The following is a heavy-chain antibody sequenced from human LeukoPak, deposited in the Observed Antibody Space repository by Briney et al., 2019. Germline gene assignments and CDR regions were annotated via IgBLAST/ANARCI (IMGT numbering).Heavy chain of an antibody. Sequence: SETLSLTCAVYGGSFSGYYWSWIRQPPGKGLEWIGEINHSGSTNYNPSLKSRVTISVDTSKNQFSLKLSSVTAADTAVYYCARALRSYCSSTSCYSHFDYWGQGTLVTVSS. V-gene: IGHV4-34*01. CDR2: INHSGST. J-gene: IGHJ4*02. D-gene: IGHD2-2*02. CDR3: ARALRSYCSSTSCYSHFDY. CDR1: GGSFSGYY.